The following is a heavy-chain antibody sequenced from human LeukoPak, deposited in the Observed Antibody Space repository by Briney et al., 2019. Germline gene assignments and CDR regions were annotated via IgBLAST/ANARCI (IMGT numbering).Heavy chain of an antibody. Sequence: PSETLSLTCTVSGGSISSYYWSWIRQPPGKGLEWIGYIYYSGSTNYNPSLKSRVTISVDTSKNQFSLKLSSVTAADTAVYYCAREIGLTSSWDRTPDYWGQGTLVTVSS. D-gene: IGHD6-13*01. J-gene: IGHJ4*02. CDR1: GGSISSYY. CDR2: IYYSGST. V-gene: IGHV4-59*01. CDR3: AREIGLTSSWDRTPDY.